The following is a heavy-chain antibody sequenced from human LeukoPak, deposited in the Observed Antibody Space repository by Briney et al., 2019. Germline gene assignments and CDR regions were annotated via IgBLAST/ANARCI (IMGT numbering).Heavy chain of an antibody. V-gene: IGHV1-2*06. D-gene: IGHD3-16*01. CDR2: IDPSDGVT. CDR1: GYTFTRYY. J-gene: IGHJ5*01. CDR3: ARYVDGLDS. Sequence: ASVKVSCKASGYTFTRYYMHWVRQAPGQGLEWMGRIDPSDGVTNYAHKFQGRVTMTRDTSISTAYMELSRLTSDDTAVYYCARYVDGLDSWGQGTLVTVSS.